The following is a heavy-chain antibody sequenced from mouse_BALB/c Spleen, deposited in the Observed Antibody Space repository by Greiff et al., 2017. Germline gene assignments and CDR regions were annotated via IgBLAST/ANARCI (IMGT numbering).Heavy chain of an antibody. Sequence: VQLQESGAELVRPGVSVKISCKGSGYTFTDYAMHWVKQSHAKSLEWIGVISTYYGDASYNQKFKGKATMTVDKSSSTAYMELARLTSEDSAIYYCARYGRGFAYWGQGTLVTVSA. D-gene: IGHD1-1*01. CDR3: ARYGRGFAY. CDR2: ISTYYGDA. V-gene: IGHV1S137*01. CDR1: GYTFTDYA. J-gene: IGHJ3*01.